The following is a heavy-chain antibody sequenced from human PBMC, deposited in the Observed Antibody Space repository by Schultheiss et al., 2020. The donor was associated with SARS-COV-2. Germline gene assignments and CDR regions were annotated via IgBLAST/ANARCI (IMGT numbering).Heavy chain of an antibody. CDR1: GYTFTSYG. J-gene: IGHJ6*02. Sequence: ASVKVSCKASGYTFTSYGISWVRQAPGQGLEWMGWISAYNGNTNYVQKLQGRVTMTTDTSTSTAYMELRSLRSDDTAVYYCARAVNIVVVPAAQYYYYYYGMDVWGQGTTVTVSS. CDR2: ISAYNGNT. D-gene: IGHD2-2*01. CDR3: ARAVNIVVVPAAQYYYYYYGMDV. V-gene: IGHV1-18*01.